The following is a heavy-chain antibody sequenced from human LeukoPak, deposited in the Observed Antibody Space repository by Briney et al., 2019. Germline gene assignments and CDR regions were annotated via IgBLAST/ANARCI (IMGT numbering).Heavy chain of an antibody. J-gene: IGHJ4*02. V-gene: IGHV3-23*01. CDR2: ISGSGGST. CDR3: AKAAAAPGFDF. Sequence: GGSLRLSCAASGFTFSSYAMSWVRQAPGKGLEWVSAISGSGGSTYYADSVRGRFTISRDNSKNTIYLQMNSLRAEDTALYYCAKAAAAPGFDFWGQGTLVTVSS. CDR1: GFTFSSYA. D-gene: IGHD6-13*01.